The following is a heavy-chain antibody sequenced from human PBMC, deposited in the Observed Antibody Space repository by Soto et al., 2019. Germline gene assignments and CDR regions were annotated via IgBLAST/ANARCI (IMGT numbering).Heavy chain of an antibody. CDR3: ARGRYCLTGRCFPNWFDS. D-gene: IGHD2-15*01. Sequence: TLSLTCSVSGDSISSVDYFWALIREPPGQALEYIGYIYKSATTYYNPSFESRVAISLDTSKSQFSLNVTSVTAADTAVYFCARGRYCLTGRCFPNWFDSWGQGTLVTVSS. V-gene: IGHV4-30-4*01. CDR1: GDSISSVDYF. CDR2: IYKSATT. J-gene: IGHJ5*01.